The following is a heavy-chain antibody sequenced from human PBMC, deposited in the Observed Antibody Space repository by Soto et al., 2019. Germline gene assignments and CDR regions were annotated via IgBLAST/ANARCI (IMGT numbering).Heavy chain of an antibody. CDR2: IYSGGST. CDR1: AFTVSSNY. J-gene: IGHJ4*02. V-gene: IGHV3-66*01. Sequence: PGGSLRLSCAASAFTVSSNYMGWVRQAPGKGLEWVSIIYSGGSTYYADSVKGRFTISRDNSKNTVYLQMKSLRAEDTAVYYCATTLYGSGTYHTSFPTLFRGRGTLVTVSS. CDR3: ATTLYGSGTYHTSFPTLF. D-gene: IGHD3-10*01.